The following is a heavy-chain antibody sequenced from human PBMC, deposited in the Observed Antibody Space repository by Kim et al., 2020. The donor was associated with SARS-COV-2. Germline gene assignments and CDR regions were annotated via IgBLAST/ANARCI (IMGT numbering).Heavy chain of an antibody. J-gene: IGHJ4*02. V-gene: IGHV3-30*04. CDR2: ISYDGSNK. Sequence: GGSLRLSCAASGFTFSSYAMHWVRQAPGKGLEWVAVISYDGSNKYYADSVKGRFTISRDNSKNTLYLQMNSLRAEDTAVYYCADSSGWYYWGQGTLVTVS. D-gene: IGHD6-19*01. CDR3: ADSSGWYY. CDR1: GFTFSSYA.